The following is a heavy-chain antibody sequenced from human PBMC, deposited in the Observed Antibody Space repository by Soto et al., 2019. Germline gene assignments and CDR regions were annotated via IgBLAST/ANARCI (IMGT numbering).Heavy chain of an antibody. D-gene: IGHD3-16*02. CDR1: GYTFTSYG. CDR3: AIMITFGGVIVPSH. CDR2: ISAYNGNT. Sequence: EASVKVSCKASGYTFTSYGISWVRQAPGQRLEWMGWISAYNGNTNYAQKLQGRVTMTTDTSTSTAYMELRSLRSDDTAVYYCAIMITFGGVIVPSHWGQGTLVTVSS. J-gene: IGHJ4*02. V-gene: IGHV1-18*01.